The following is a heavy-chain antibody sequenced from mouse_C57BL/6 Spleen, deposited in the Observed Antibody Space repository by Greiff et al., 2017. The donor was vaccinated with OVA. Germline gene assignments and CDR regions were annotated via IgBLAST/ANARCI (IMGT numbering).Heavy chain of an antibody. J-gene: IGHJ2*01. Sequence: EVQLQQSGPELVKPGASVKISCKASGYTFTDYYMNWVKQSHGKSLEWIGGINPNNGGTSYNQKFKGKATLTVDKSSSTAYMELRSLTSEDSAVYYCARSGLLRRHFDYWGQGTTLTVSS. CDR1: GYTFTDYY. D-gene: IGHD1-1*01. CDR3: ARSGLLRRHFDY. V-gene: IGHV1-26*01. CDR2: INPNNGGT.